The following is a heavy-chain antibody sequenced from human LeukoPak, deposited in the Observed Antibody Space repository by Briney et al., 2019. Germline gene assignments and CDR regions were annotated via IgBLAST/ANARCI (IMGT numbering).Heavy chain of an antibody. V-gene: IGHV3-48*01. CDR1: GFTFSSYS. CDR3: ARTMIVPYYMDV. D-gene: IGHD3-22*01. CDR2: IASSSSAI. Sequence: TGGSLRLSCAASGFTFSSYSMNWVRQAPGKGLEWVSYIASSSSAIYYADSVEGRFTISRDSAKNSLSLQMNSLRAEDTAVYYCARTMIVPYYMDVWGKGTTVTVSS. J-gene: IGHJ6*03.